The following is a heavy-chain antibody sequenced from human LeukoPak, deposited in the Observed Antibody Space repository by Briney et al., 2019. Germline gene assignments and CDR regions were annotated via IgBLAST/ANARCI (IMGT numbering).Heavy chain of an antibody. CDR1: GYTFTGYY. V-gene: IGHV1-2*06. CDR3: ARVLWGTSQTRIKNAFDI. Sequence: GASVKVSCKASGYTFTGYYMHWVRQAPGQGLEWMGRINPNSGGTNYAQKFQGRVTMTRDTSISTAYMELSRLRSDDTAVYYCARVLWGTSQTRIKNAFDIWGQGTMVTVSS. J-gene: IGHJ3*02. CDR2: INPNSGGT. D-gene: IGHD2-2*01.